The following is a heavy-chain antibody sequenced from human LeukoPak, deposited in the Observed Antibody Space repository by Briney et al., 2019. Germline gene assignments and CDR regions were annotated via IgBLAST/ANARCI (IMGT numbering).Heavy chain of an antibody. CDR3: ARGGRSWAESFQQ. D-gene: IGHD6-13*01. J-gene: IGHJ1*01. CDR2: IYYSGST. Sequence: TSETLSLTCTVSGGSISSYYWSWIRQPPGKGLEGIGYIYYSGSTNYNPSLKRRVTISVDTSKNQFSLKVRSVTAADTAVYYCARGGRSWAESFQQWGQGTLVTVSS. V-gene: IGHV4-59*01. CDR1: GGSISSYY.